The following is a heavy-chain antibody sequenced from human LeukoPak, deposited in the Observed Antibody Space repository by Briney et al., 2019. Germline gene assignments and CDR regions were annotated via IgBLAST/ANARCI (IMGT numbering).Heavy chain of an antibody. CDR2: IYGNGSP. CDR3: ARVGEWLFDIDV. V-gene: IGHV4-4*07. D-gene: IGHD3-16*01. J-gene: IGHJ6*03. Sequence: SETLSLTCTVSGDPISDYCWTWIRQPAGEGLGWIGRIYGNGSPNYNPSLTSRVAMSIDTSKMQFSLKLRSVTAADTAVYYCARVGEWLFDIDVWGKGTTVIVSS. CDR1: GDPISDYC.